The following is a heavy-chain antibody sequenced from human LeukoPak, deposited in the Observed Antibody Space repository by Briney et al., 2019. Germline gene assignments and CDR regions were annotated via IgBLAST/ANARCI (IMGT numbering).Heavy chain of an antibody. CDR3: ARGGWDFDWLKGAFDI. CDR1: GFTFTTYR. Sequence: TGGSLRLSCAASGFTFTTYRMSWVRQAPGKGLEWVANIKRDGSEKFYLDSLRGRFTISRDNAKNSLYLQMNSLRAEDTAVYFCARGGWDFDWLKGAFDIWGQGTVVTVSS. V-gene: IGHV3-7*04. D-gene: IGHD3-9*01. CDR2: IKRDGSEK. J-gene: IGHJ3*02.